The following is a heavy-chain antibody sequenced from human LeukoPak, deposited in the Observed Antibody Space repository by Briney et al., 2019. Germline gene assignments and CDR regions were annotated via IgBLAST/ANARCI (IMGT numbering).Heavy chain of an antibody. Sequence: ASVKVSCKASGFTFTDYYLHWVRQAPGQGLEWMGRIILNGGATSYAQKLQGRVTLTRDTSISTAYMELIRQTSDDTAVYYCATDGGNHNFDYWGQGTLVTVSS. J-gene: IGHJ4*02. V-gene: IGHV1-2*06. CDR1: GFTFTDYY. D-gene: IGHD1-14*01. CDR2: IILNGGAT. CDR3: ATDGGNHNFDY.